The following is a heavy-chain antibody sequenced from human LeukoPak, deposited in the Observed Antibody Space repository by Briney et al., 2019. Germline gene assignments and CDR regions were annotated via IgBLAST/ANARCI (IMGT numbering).Heavy chain of an antibody. CDR2: INHSGST. D-gene: IGHD6-13*01. Sequence: SETLSLTCAVYGGSFSGYYWSWIRQPPGKGLEWIGEINHSGSTNYNPSLKSRVTISVDTSKNQFSLKLSSVTAADTAVYYCARRDSSSESTGDYWGQGTLVTVSS. J-gene: IGHJ4*02. CDR1: GGSFSGYY. CDR3: ARRDSSSESTGDY. V-gene: IGHV4-34*01.